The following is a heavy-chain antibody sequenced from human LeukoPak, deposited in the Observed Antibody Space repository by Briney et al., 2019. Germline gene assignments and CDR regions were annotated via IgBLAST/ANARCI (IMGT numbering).Heavy chain of an antibody. J-gene: IGHJ5*02. CDR1: GFTFSSYW. Sequence: GGSLRLSCAASGFTFSSYWMSWVRQAPGKGLEWVASIKQDGSEKYYVDSVKGRSTISRDNAENSLYLQMNSLRAEDTALYYCARAPGEGWFDPWGQGTLVTVSS. V-gene: IGHV3-7*01. CDR3: ARAPGEGWFDP. CDR2: IKQDGSEK. D-gene: IGHD4-17*01.